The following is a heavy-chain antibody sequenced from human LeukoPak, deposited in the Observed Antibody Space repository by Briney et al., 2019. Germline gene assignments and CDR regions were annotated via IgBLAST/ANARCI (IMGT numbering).Heavy chain of an antibody. CDR3: ARSSQEHYNWFDP. CDR1: GYTFTGYY. Sequence: GASVRVSCKTSGYTFTGYYLHWVRQAPGQGLEWMGWINPNSGDTNYPQKFQGRVTMTSETSISTAYMELSSLRSDDTAVYYCARSSQEHYNWFDPWGQGTLVTVS. D-gene: IGHD1/OR15-1a*01. J-gene: IGHJ5*02. CDR2: INPNSGDT. V-gene: IGHV1-2*02.